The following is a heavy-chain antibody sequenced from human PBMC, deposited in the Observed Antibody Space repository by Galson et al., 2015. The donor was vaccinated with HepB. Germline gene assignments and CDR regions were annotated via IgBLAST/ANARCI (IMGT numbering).Heavy chain of an antibody. J-gene: IGHJ6*02. Sequence: SLRLSCAASGFTFSSYWMHWVRQAPGKGLVWVSRINSDGSSTSYADSVKGRFTISRGNAKNTLYLQMNSLRAEDTAVYYCARDFDDFWSGYYSYYYYYGMDVWGQGTSVTVSS. CDR2: INSDGSST. V-gene: IGHV3-74*01. CDR3: ARDFDDFWSGYYSYYYYYGMDV. CDR1: GFTFSSYW. D-gene: IGHD3-3*01.